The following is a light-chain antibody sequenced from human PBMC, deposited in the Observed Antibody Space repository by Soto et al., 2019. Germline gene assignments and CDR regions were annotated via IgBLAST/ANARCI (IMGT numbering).Light chain of an antibody. V-gene: IGKV1-39*01. CDR3: QQSYSTPRT. Sequence: DIQMTQSPSSLSASVGDRVTITCRASQSISSYLNWYQQKPGKAPKLLIYAASSLQSGVPSRFSGSGSATDFTLIISSLQPEDFATYYCQQSYSTPRTFGQGTKLEIK. CDR1: QSISSY. CDR2: AAS. J-gene: IGKJ2*01.